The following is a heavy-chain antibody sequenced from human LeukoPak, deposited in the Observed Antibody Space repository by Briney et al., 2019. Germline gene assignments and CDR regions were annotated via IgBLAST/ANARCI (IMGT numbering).Heavy chain of an antibody. Sequence: SVTVSCKASGGTFSSYAISWVRQAPGQGLEWMGGIIPIFGTANYAQKFQGRVTITADESTSTAYMELSSLRSEDTAVYYCARAMNDYVWGSYPSLYYFDYWGQGTLVTVSS. CDR2: IIPIFGTA. CDR3: ARAMNDYVWGSYPSLYYFDY. CDR1: GGTFSSYA. D-gene: IGHD3-16*02. J-gene: IGHJ4*02. V-gene: IGHV1-69*13.